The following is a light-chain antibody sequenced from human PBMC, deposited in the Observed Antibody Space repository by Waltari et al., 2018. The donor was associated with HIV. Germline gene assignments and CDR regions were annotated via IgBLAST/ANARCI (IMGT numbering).Light chain of an antibody. J-gene: IGLJ1*01. V-gene: IGLV2-14*03. CDR3: SSYTSSNTLV. Sequence: QSALTQPASVSGSPGQSITISCLGTSSDGGGYNYVSWYQQHPGKAPQLMTYDVSNRPSGVSNRFSGSKSGNTASLTISGLQAEDEADYYCSSYTSSNTLVFGTGTKVTVL. CDR1: SSDGGGYNY. CDR2: DVS.